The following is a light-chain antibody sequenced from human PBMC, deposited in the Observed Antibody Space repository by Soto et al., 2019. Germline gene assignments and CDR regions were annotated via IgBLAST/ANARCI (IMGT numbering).Light chain of an antibody. CDR1: SSNIGSNT. V-gene: IGLV1-44*01. Sequence: QSVLSQPPSASGTPGQRVTISCSGSSSNIGSNTVSWYQHLPGTAPKLLIHRNSQRPSGVPDRFSGSKSGTSASLAISGLQSEDEAAYYCAAWDDRLNGVVFGGGTNLTVL. J-gene: IGLJ2*01. CDR2: RNS. CDR3: AAWDDRLNGVV.